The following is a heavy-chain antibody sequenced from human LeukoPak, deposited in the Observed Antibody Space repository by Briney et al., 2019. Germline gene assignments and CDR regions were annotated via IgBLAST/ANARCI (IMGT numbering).Heavy chain of an antibody. J-gene: IGHJ5*01. CDR2: IHDSGIS. CDR1: GDSTSDFY. Sequence: SETLSLTCSVSGDSTSDFYWTWIRQSPGKGLEWIGNIHDSGISNSNPSLKSRATISIDTSRRQFFLKLSSVTAADTALYYCALAPNSNWFDFWGQGTLVTVSS. V-gene: IGHV4-4*08. CDR3: ALAPNSNWFDF.